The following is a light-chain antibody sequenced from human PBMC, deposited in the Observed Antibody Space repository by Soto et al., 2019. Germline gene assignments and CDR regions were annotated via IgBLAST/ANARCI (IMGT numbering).Light chain of an antibody. CDR3: QHHGTSPQNT. J-gene: IGKJ2*01. V-gene: IGKV3-20*01. Sequence: DIVLTQSPGTLSLSPGERATLSCRASQSLTNSYLAWYQQKPGQAPRLLIYAASTRATGIPDRFSGSVSGTEFSLTISRLEPEDFAVYCCQHHGTSPQNTFGQGTKLEIK. CDR1: QSLTNSY. CDR2: AAS.